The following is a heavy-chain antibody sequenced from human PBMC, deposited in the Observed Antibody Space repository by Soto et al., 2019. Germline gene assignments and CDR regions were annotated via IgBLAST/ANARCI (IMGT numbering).Heavy chain of an antibody. J-gene: IGHJ6*03. CDR2: IKQDGSEK. Sequence: EVQLVESGGGLVQPGGSLRLSCAAAGFSFSDYWMTLVRQPPGKGLEWVANIKQDGSEKYYADSVKGRFTISRDNAKSSLYLQMSSLRAEATAVYYCARSRAGRTAASYYDYMYVWGKGTTVTVSS. D-gene: IGHD2-2*01. V-gene: IGHV3-7*01. CDR3: ARSRAGRTAASYYDYMYV. CDR1: GFSFSDYW.